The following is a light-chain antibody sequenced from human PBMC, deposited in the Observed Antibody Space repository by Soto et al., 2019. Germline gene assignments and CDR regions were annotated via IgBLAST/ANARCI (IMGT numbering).Light chain of an antibody. CDR2: GNI. CDR3: QSYSSLSGWV. J-gene: IGLJ3*02. Sequence: QPVLTQPPSVSGAPGQRVAISCTGSSSNIGAGQDVHWYQQVPGTAPKLLIYGNIKRPSGVPDRFSGSKSGTSASLAITGLQAEDEADYYCQSYSSLSGWVFGGGTKVTVL. CDR1: SSNIGAGQD. V-gene: IGLV1-40*01.